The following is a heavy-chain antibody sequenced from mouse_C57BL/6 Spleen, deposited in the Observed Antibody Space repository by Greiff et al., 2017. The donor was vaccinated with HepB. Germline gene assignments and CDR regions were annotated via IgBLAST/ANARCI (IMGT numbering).Heavy chain of an antibody. D-gene: IGHD1-1*01. CDR2: IHPNSGST. V-gene: IGHV1-64*01. J-gene: IGHJ3*01. CDR1: GYTFTSYW. CDR3: AKSPYGSSSWLAY. Sequence: VKLQQPGAELVKPGASVKLSCKASGYTFTSYWMHWVKQRPGQGLEWIGMIHPNSGSTNYNEKFKSKATLTVDKSSSTAYMQLSSLTSEDSAVYYCAKSPYGSSSWLAYWGQGTLVTVSA.